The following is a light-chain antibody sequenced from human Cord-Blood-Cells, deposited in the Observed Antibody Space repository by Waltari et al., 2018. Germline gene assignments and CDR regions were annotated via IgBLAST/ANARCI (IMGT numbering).Light chain of an antibody. CDR3: PQRDSTPAYT. CDR1: QSISSY. CDR2: AAS. Sequence: DIQMTQSPSSLSASVGDRVTITCRASQSISSYLNWYQQKPGKAPKLLIYAASSLQSGVPSRFSASGSRTDFTLAISSLQPEDFATYDCPQRDSTPAYTVGQGTKLEIK. V-gene: IGKV1-39*01. J-gene: IGKJ2*01.